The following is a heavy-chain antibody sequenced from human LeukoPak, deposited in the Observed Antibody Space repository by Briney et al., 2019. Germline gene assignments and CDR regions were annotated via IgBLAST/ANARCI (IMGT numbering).Heavy chain of an antibody. CDR2: ISWSSGSI. CDR1: GFTFDDYA. V-gene: IGHV3-9*01. Sequence: GRSLRLSCAASGFTFDDYAKHWVRQAPGKGLEWVSGISWSSGSIGYADSVKGRFTISRDNAKNSLYLQMNSLRAEDTALYYCAKGRYCGGDCYSYYGMDVWGQGTTVTVSS. D-gene: IGHD2-21*02. J-gene: IGHJ6*02. CDR3: AKGRYCGGDCYSYYGMDV.